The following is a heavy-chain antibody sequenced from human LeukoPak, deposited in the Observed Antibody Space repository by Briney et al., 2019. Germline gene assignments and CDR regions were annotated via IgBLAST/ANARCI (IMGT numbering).Heavy chain of an antibody. V-gene: IGHV4-39*01. CDR2: IYYSGGT. Sequence: PSETLSLTCTVSGGSISNSNYYWGWIRQPPGRGLEWIGSIYYSGGTYYNPSLKSRVTISVDTPKNQFSLNLSSVTAADTAVFHCARHGGASYLYYFDYWGQGTLVTVSS. D-gene: IGHD1-26*01. J-gene: IGHJ4*02. CDR1: GGSISNSNYY. CDR3: ARHGGASYLYYFDY.